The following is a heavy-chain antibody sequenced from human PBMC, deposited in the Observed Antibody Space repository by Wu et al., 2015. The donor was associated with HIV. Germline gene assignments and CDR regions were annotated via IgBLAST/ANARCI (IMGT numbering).Heavy chain of an antibody. CDR2: ISAYDGST. Sequence: QVQLVQSGAEVRKPGDSVKVSCKASGYTFTNYGVSWVRQAPGQGLEWLGWISAYDGSTNYAQNFQDRIIMTADTSTSTLEVKSLRSDDTAVFYCARDRQYDILTGHQTVQYGMDVWGQGTTVTVSS. V-gene: IGHV1-18*04. J-gene: IGHJ6*02. CDR3: ARDRQYDILTGHQTVQYGMDV. D-gene: IGHD3-9*01. CDR1: GYTFTNYG.